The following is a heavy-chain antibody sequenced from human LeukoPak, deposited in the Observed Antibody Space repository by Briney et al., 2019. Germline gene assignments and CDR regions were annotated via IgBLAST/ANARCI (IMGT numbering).Heavy chain of an antibody. Sequence: ASVKVSCKASGYTFTSYYMHWVRQAPGQGLEWMGLINPRGGSTSYAQKFQGRVTMNRDTSTSTVYMELSSLRSEDTAVYYCAILYDFWSGFGDYWGQGSLVTVSS. V-gene: IGHV1-46*01. CDR3: AILYDFWSGFGDY. CDR1: GYTFTSYY. J-gene: IGHJ4*02. CDR2: INPRGGST. D-gene: IGHD3-3*01.